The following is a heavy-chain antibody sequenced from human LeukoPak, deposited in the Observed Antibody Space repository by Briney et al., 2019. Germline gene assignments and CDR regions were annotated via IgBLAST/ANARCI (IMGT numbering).Heavy chain of an antibody. V-gene: IGHV1-46*01. CDR3: ARGGYSSGWYYFDY. CDR1: GYTFTSYY. J-gene: IGHJ4*02. CDR2: INPSGGST. Sequence: ASVKVSCKASGYTFTSYYIHWVRQAPGQGLEWMGIINPSGGSTSYAQKFQGRVIMTRDMSTSTVYMELSSLRSEDTAVYYCARGGYSSGWYYFDYWGQGTLVTVSS. D-gene: IGHD6-19*01.